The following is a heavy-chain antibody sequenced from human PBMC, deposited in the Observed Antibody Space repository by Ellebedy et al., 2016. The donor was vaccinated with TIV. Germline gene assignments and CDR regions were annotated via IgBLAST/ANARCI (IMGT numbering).Heavy chain of an antibody. J-gene: IGHJ4*02. CDR3: ASLDSSSDDY. CDR2: ISGSGGST. CDR1: GFTFSSYA. D-gene: IGHD6-6*01. V-gene: IGHV3-23*01. Sequence: GESLKISCAASGFTFSSYAMSWVRQAPGKGLEWVSAISGSGGSTYYADSVKGRFTISRDNSKNTLYLQMNSLRAEDTAVYYCASLDSSSDDYWGQGTLVTVSS.